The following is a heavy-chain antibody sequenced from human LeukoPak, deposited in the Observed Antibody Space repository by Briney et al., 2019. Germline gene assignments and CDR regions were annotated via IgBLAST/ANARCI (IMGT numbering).Heavy chain of an antibody. D-gene: IGHD4-11*01. CDR1: GYSISSGYY. V-gene: IGHV4-38-2*02. CDR3: ARKRYSNYDWFDP. Sequence: PSETLSLTCTVSGYSISSGYYWGWIRQPPGKGLEWIGSIYHSGSTYYNPSLKSRVTISVDTSKNQSPLKLSSVTAADTAVYYCARKRYSNYDWFDPWGQGTLVTVSS. J-gene: IGHJ5*02. CDR2: IYHSGST.